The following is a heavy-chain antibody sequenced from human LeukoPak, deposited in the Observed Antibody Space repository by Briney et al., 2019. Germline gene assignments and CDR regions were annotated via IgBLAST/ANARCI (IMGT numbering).Heavy chain of an antibody. D-gene: IGHD5-12*01. Sequence: ASVKVSCKASGYTFTSYGISWVRQAPGQGLEWMGWISAYNGNTNYAQKLQGRVTMTTDTSTSTAYMELRSLRSDDTAVYYCARVFAGWLRHNWFDPWGQGTLVTVSS. J-gene: IGHJ5*02. V-gene: IGHV1-18*04. CDR2: ISAYNGNT. CDR3: ARVFAGWLRHNWFDP. CDR1: GYTFTSYG.